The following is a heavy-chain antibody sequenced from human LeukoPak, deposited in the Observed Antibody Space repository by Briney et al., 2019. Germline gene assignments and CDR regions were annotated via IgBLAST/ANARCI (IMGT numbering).Heavy chain of an antibody. V-gene: IGHV3-33*03. CDR1: GFTFSSYG. CDR3: SRGTYPYSSDT. D-gene: IGHD3-16*01. Sequence: GGSLRLSCAASGFTFSSYGMHWVRQAPGKGLEWVAVIWYDGSNKYYADSVKRRFTISRDNAKNILYLQMNSLRAEDTAVYYCSRGTYPYSSDTWGQGALVTVSS. J-gene: IGHJ5*02. CDR2: IWYDGSNK.